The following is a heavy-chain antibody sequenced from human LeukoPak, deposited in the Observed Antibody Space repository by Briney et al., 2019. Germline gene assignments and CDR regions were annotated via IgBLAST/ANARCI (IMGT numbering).Heavy chain of an antibody. D-gene: IGHD6-13*01. J-gene: IGHJ5*02. Sequence: GGSLRLSCAASGFTFSSYEMNWVRQAPGKGLEWVSYISSSDSTIYYADSVRGRFTISRDNAKNSLYLQMNSLRAEDTALYYCARLRIAAAGSLRGNWFDPWGQGTLVTVSS. V-gene: IGHV3-48*03. CDR1: GFTFSSYE. CDR3: ARLRIAAAGSLRGNWFDP. CDR2: ISSSDSTI.